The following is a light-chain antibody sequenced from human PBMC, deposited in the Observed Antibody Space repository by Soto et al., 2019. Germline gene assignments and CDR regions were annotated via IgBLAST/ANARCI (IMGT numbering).Light chain of an antibody. CDR2: DAS. CDR3: QHYETYPST. Sequence: DIRMTQSPSTLSASVGDRVTITCRASQSINNWLAWYQQKPGKAPNLLIYDASSLESGVPSRFSGSASGTEFTLSSSSLQPDDFAPYYCQHYETYPSTFGQGTRLEI. CDR1: QSINNW. J-gene: IGKJ5*01. V-gene: IGKV1-5*01.